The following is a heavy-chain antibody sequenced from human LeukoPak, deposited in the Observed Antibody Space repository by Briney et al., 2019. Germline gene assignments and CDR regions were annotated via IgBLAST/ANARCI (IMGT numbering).Heavy chain of an antibody. V-gene: IGHV1-69*01. CDR1: GDTFSSYA. CDR3: ARVKDLTIAAHFDN. D-gene: IGHD6-6*01. J-gene: IGHJ4*02. CDR2: IIPIFGTA. Sequence: GASVKVSCKASGDTFSSYAISWVRQAPGQGLEWMGGIIPIFGTANYAQKFQGRVTITADESTSTAYMELSSLRSDDTAVYYCARVKDLTIAAHFDNWGQGTPVTVSS.